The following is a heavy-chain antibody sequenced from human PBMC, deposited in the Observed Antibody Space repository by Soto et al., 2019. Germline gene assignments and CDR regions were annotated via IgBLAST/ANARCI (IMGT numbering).Heavy chain of an antibody. CDR1: GFTFSSYS. D-gene: IGHD2-8*01. CDR3: ARDGGPVIMVYGLPKGVNR. J-gene: IGHJ5*02. V-gene: IGHV3-21*01. CDR2: ISSSSSYI. Sequence: EVQLVESGGGLVKPGGSLRLSCAASGFTFSSYSMNWVRQAPGKGLEWVSFISSSSSYIYYADSVKGRFTISRDNAKNSLYLQMNSLRPEDTAVYYCARDGGPVIMVYGLPKGVNRWGQGTLVTVSS.